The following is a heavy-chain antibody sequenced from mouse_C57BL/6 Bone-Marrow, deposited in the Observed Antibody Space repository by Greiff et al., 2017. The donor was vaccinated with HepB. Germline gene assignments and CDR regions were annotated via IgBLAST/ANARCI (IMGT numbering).Heavy chain of an antibody. D-gene: IGHD1-1*01. CDR3: ARGFDYYGSSVYAMDY. V-gene: IGHV1-64*01. CDR1: GYTFTSYW. J-gene: IGHJ4*01. Sequence: QFQLQHPGAELVKPGASVKLSCKASGYTFTSYWMHWVKQRPGQGLEWIGMIHPNSGSTNYNEKFKSKATLTVDNSSSTAYMQLSSLTSEDSAVYYCARGFDYYGSSVYAMDYWGQGTAVTVSS. CDR2: IHPNSGST.